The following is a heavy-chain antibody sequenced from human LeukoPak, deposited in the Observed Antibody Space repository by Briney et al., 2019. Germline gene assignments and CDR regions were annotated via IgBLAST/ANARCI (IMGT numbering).Heavy chain of an antibody. CDR3: ATAPGIAAAGVDY. V-gene: IGHV1-24*01. CDR2: FDPEDGET. CDR1: GYTLTELS. J-gene: IGHJ4*02. D-gene: IGHD6-13*01. Sequence: AAVKVSCKVSGYTLTELSMHWVRQAPGKGLQWMGGFDPEDGETIYAQKFQGRVTMTEDTSTDTAYMELSSLRSEDTAVYYCATAPGIAAAGVDYWGQGTLVTVSS.